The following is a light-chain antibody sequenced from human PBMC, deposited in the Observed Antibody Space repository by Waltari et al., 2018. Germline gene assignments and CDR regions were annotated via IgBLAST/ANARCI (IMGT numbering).Light chain of an antibody. CDR1: SGHSSYA. V-gene: IGLV4-69*01. Sequence: QLVLTQSPSASASLGASVKLTCTLSSGHSSYAIAWHQQQPEKGPHYLIKVNSDGSNSKGDGIPDRFSGSSSGAERYLTISSLQSEDEADYYCQTWGAGFRVFGGGTKLTVL. CDR2: VNSDGSN. J-gene: IGLJ2*01. CDR3: QTWGAGFRV.